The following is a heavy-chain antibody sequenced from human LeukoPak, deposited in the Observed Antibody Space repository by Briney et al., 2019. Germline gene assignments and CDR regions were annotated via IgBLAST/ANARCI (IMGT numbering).Heavy chain of an antibody. CDR1: GFPFSSYW. J-gene: IGHJ4*02. Sequence: PGGSLRLSCVASGFPFSSYWMTWVRQAPGKGLEWVANIKQDGSKKSYVDSVKGRFTISRDNAKNSLYLQMNSLRAEDTAIYYCRRGGNMEEGIDYWGQGTLVTVPS. CDR2: IKQDGSKK. V-gene: IGHV3-7*04. CDR3: RRGGNMEEGIDY. D-gene: IGHD3-10*01.